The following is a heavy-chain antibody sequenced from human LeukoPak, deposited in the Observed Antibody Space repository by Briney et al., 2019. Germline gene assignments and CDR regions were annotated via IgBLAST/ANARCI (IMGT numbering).Heavy chain of an antibody. CDR2: IYYSGST. V-gene: IGHV4-39*07. Sequence: SETLSHTCSVSDGSISSSTSFWGWIRQPPGKGLEWIGNIYYSGSTYYNPSLKSRVTISVDTSKNQFSLRLSSVTAADTAMYYCARNGAYTIDYWGQGTLVIVSS. CDR3: ARNGAYTIDY. CDR1: DGSISSSTSF. D-gene: IGHD4-17*01. J-gene: IGHJ4*02.